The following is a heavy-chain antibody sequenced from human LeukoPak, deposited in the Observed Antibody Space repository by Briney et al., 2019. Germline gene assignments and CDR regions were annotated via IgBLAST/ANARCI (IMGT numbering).Heavy chain of an antibody. Sequence: GGSLRLSCAASGFTFSSYAMSWVRQAPGKGLEWVANIKQDGSEKYYVDSVKGRFTISRDNAKNSLYLQMNSLRAEDTAVYYCARDRVAAAGTNWFDPWGQGTLVTVSS. CDR3: ARDRVAAAGTNWFDP. J-gene: IGHJ5*02. CDR2: IKQDGSEK. D-gene: IGHD6-13*01. CDR1: GFTFSSYA. V-gene: IGHV3-7*03.